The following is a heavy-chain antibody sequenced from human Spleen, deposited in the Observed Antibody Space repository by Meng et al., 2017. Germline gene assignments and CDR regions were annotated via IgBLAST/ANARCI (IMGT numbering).Heavy chain of an antibody. J-gene: IGHJ3*02. V-gene: IGHV1-18*04. D-gene: IGHD4-17*01. CDR1: GYTFTGYY. CDR2: ISAYNGNT. Sequence: ASVKVSCKASGYTFTGYYMHWVRQAPGQGLEWMGWISAYNGNTNYAQKLQGRVTMTTDTSTSTAYMELRSLRSEDTAVYYCARDPTVMDAFDIWGQGTMVTVSS. CDR3: ARDPTVMDAFDI.